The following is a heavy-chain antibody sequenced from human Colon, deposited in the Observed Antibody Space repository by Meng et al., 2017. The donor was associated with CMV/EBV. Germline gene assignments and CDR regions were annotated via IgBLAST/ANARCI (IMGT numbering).Heavy chain of an antibody. J-gene: IGHJ5*02. CDR2: ISNDGGSQ. D-gene: IGHD2-21*02. CDR3: ARGGGLFCKAADCYYPLDL. Sequence: GESLKISCAASGFNFSNYAMHWVRQAPGKGLEWVAIISNDGGSQNYADSVKGRFTISRDESKDTLVLQMNSLRGDDTAVYFCARGGGLFCKAADCYYPLDLWGQGTLVTVSS. CDR1: GFNFSNYA. V-gene: IGHV3-30*04.